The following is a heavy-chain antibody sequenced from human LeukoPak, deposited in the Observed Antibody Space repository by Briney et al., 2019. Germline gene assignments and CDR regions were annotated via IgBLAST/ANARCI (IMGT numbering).Heavy chain of an antibody. CDR1: GFTFSSYN. CDR3: ARGSGWDIDY. CDR2: ISTTSSTI. V-gene: IGHV3-48*02. Sequence: GGSLRLSCAASGFTFSSYNMNWVRQAPGKGLEWVSYISTTSSTIYYAGSVKGRFTISRDNAKNSLYLQMNSLRDEDAAVYYCARGSGWDIDYWGQGTLVTVSS. D-gene: IGHD6-19*01. J-gene: IGHJ4*02.